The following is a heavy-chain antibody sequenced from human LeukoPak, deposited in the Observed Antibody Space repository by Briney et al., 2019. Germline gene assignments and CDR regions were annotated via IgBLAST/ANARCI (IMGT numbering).Heavy chain of an antibody. CDR1: GGTFSSYA. CDR3: VRDPEQITEREEGY. J-gene: IGHJ4*02. D-gene: IGHD3-16*01. Sequence: GASVKVSCKASGGTFSSYAISWVRQAPGQGLEWMGGIIPIFGTANYAQKFQGRVTITADESTSTAYMELSSLRSEDTAVYYCVRDPEQITEREEGYWGQGTLVTVSS. V-gene: IGHV1-69*13. CDR2: IIPIFGTA.